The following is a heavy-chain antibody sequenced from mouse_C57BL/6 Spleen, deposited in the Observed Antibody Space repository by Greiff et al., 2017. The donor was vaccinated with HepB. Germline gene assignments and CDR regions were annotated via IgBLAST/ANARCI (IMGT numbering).Heavy chain of an antibody. CDR1: GYTFTSYW. Sequence: VKLMQPGTELVKPGASVKLSCKASGYTFTSYWMHWVKQRPGQGLEWIGNINPSNGGTNYNEKFKSKATLTVDKSSSTAYMQLSSLTSEDSAVYYCARCSNWDDYAMDYWGQGTSVTVSS. J-gene: IGHJ4*01. V-gene: IGHV1-53*01. D-gene: IGHD4-1*01. CDR3: ARCSNWDDYAMDY. CDR2: INPSNGGT.